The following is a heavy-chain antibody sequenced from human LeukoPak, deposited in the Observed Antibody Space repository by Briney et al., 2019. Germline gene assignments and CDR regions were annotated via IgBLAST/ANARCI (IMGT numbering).Heavy chain of an antibody. V-gene: IGHV3-30*18. D-gene: IGHD3-3*01. Sequence: GRSLRLSCAASGFTFSSYGMHWVRQAPGKGLEWVAVISYDGSNKYYADSVKGRFTISRDNSKNTLYLQMNSLSAEDTAVYYCAKDFGLPRYYDFWSGYLTAYYFDYWGQGTLVTVSS. CDR3: AKDFGLPRYYDFWSGYLTAYYFDY. CDR1: GFTFSSYG. CDR2: ISYDGSNK. J-gene: IGHJ4*02.